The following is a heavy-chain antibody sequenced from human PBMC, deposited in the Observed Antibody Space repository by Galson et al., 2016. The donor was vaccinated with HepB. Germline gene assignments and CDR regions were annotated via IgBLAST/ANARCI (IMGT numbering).Heavy chain of an antibody. J-gene: IGHJ5*02. CDR1: GYSFFNYW. D-gene: IGHD2-15*01. CDR2: IYPHDSDT. V-gene: IGHV5-51*01. CDR3: ARHTCRSGSCGRGRNNWFDP. Sequence: QSGAEVKKPGESLKISCKGSGYSFFNYWIGWVRQMPGKGLEWMGIIYPHDSDTRYSPSFQGQVTISAEKSISTAYLQWRSLKASATAIHYCARHTCRSGSCGRGRNNWFDPWGQGTLVTVAS.